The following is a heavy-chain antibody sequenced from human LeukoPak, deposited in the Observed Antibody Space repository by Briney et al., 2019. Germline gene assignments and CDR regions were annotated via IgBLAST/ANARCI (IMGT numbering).Heavy chain of an antibody. CDR3: VGTAMVKGFFDY. CDR2: ISSSGGST. Sequence: GGSLGLSCSASGFTFSSYAMHWVRQAPGKGLEYVSAISSSGGSTYYADSVKGRFTISRDNSKNTLYLQMSSLRAEDTAVYYCVGTAMVKGFFDYWGQGTLVTVSS. D-gene: IGHD5-18*01. CDR1: GFTFSSYA. J-gene: IGHJ4*02. V-gene: IGHV3-64D*06.